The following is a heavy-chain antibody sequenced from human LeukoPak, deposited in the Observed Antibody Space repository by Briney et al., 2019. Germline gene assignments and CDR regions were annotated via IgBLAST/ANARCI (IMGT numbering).Heavy chain of an antibody. V-gene: IGHV4-59*08. CDR1: GGSISSYY. CDR2: VYYSGST. J-gene: IGHJ4*02. D-gene: IGHD1/OR15-1a*01. Sequence: SETLSLTCTVSGGSISSYYWSWIRQPPGKGLEWIGYVYYSGSTNYNPSLKSRVTISVDTSKNHFSLKLSSVTAADTAVYFCARSIIGTRSKFDYWGQGTLVTVSS. CDR3: ARSIIGTRSKFDY.